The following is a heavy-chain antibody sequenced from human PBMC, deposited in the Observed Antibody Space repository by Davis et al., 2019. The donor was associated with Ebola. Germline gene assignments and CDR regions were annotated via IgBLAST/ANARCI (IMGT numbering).Heavy chain of an antibody. CDR2: INHSGST. CDR3: ARFPVTTVDY. Sequence: SETLSLTCAVYGGSFSGYYWSWIRQPPGKGLEWIGEINHSGSTNYNPSLKSRVTISVDTSKNQISLKLSSVTAADTAVYYCARFPVTTVDYWGQGTLVTVSS. D-gene: IGHD4-17*01. V-gene: IGHV4-34*01. J-gene: IGHJ4*02. CDR1: GGSFSGYY.